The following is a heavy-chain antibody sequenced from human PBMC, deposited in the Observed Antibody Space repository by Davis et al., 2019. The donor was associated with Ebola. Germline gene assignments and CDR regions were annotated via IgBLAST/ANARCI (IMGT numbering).Heavy chain of an antibody. CDR2: IGGSLDNT. D-gene: IGHD3-10*01. Sequence: GESLKTPCVALGFPFKTFVMSWVRQAPGKGLEWVSAIGGSLDNTYFADPVKGRFAISRDNSKNTLYLQMSSLGADDTAVYYCAKCRGGSGPNYLDFWGQGTLVTVSS. CDR1: GFPFKTFV. CDR3: AKCRGGSGPNYLDF. V-gene: IGHV3-23*01. J-gene: IGHJ4*02.